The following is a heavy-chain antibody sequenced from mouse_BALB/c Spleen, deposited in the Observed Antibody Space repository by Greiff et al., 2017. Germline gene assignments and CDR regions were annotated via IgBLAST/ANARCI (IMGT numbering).Heavy chain of an antibody. V-gene: IGHV3-6*02. CDR3: ARDQEYGNPWFAY. J-gene: IGHJ3*01. CDR1: GYSITSGYY. CDR2: ISYDGSN. Sequence: VQLVESGPGLVKPSQSLSLTCSVTGYSITSGYYWNWIRQFPGNKLEWMGYISYDGSNNYNPSLKNRISITRDTSKNQFFLKLNSVTTEDTATYYCARDQEYGNPWFAYWGQGTLVTVSA. D-gene: IGHD2-10*02.